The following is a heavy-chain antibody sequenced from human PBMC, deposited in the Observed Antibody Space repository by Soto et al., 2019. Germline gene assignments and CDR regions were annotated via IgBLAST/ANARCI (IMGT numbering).Heavy chain of an antibody. CDR1: VFTVSSNY. V-gene: IGHV3-66*01. CDR2: IYSGGST. D-gene: IGHD2-2*01. Sequence: PGGSLRLSCAASVFTVSSNYMSWVRQAPGKGLEWVSVIYSGGSTYYADSVKGRFTISRDNSKNTLYLQMNSLRAEDTAVYYCARVAFVVVPAAINYFEYSGQGTLVTVSS. J-gene: IGHJ4*02. CDR3: ARVAFVVVPAAINYFEY.